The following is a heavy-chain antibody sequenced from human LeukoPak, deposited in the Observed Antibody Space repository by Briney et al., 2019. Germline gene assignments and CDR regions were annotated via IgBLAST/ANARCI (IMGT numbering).Heavy chain of an antibody. V-gene: IGHV3-64D*06. CDR1: GFTFSTYV. CDR2: INSNGDNT. CDR3: VRGTGY. Sequence: GGSLRLSCSGSGFTFSTYVMHWVRQAPGKGLEYVSAINSNGDNTYYADSVKGRFTISSDNYKKTLYLQMGSLRPDDTAVYFCVRGTGYWGQGTLVTVSS. J-gene: IGHJ4*02.